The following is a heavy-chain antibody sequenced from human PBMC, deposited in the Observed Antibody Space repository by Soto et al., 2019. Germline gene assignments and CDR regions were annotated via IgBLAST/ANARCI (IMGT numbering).Heavy chain of an antibody. V-gene: IGHV4-59*01. J-gene: IGHJ6*02. D-gene: IGHD6-13*01. CDR1: GGSISSYY. CDR2: IYYSGST. CDR3: ARGFIAAAGVAYYYYGMDV. Sequence: SETLSLTCTVSGGSISSYYWSWIRQPPGKGLEWIGYIYYSGSTNYNPSLKSRVTISVDTSKNQFSLKLSSVTAADTAVYYCARGFIAAAGVAYYYYGMDVWGQGTTVTVSS.